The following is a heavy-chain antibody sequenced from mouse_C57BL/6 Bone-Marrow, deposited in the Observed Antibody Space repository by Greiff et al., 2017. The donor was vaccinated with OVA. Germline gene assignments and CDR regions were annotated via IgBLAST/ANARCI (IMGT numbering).Heavy chain of an antibody. V-gene: IGHV1-18*01. CDR2: INPNNGGT. CDR3: ATAYYSNSYAMDY. CDR1: GYTFTDYN. Sequence: VQLQQSGPELVKPGASVKIPCKASGYTFTDYNMDWVKQSHGKSLEWIGDINPNNGGTIYNQKFKGKATLTVDKSSSTAYMELRSLTSEDTAVYYCATAYYSNSYAMDYWGQGTSVTVSS. D-gene: IGHD2-5*01. J-gene: IGHJ4*01.